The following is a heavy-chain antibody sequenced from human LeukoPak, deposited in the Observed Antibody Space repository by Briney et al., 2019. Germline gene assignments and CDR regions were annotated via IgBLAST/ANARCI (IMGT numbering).Heavy chain of an antibody. J-gene: IGHJ4*02. CDR1: GFTFSNYW. D-gene: IGHD2-15*01. V-gene: IGHV3-7*01. CDR2: IKQDGTEK. CDR3: TRDTGCPGGTCYLFYDY. Sequence: QPGGSLRLSCAASGFTFSNYWMTWVRQAPGKGLEWVANIKQDGTEKYYVDSVKGRFTISRDNAENSLYLQMNSLRAEDTAVYYCTRDTGCPGGTCYLFYDYWGQGTLVTVSS.